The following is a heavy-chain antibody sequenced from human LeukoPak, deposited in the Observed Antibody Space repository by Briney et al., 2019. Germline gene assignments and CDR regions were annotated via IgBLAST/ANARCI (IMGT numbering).Heavy chain of an antibody. Sequence: PSETLSLTCGVYGGSFSGYYWSWIRQPPGKGLEWIGEINHSGSTNYNPSLKSRVTISVDTSKNQFSLKLSSVTAADTAVYYCARGFPADIVVVPAAPHFDYWGQGTLVTVSS. D-gene: IGHD2-2*01. CDR3: ARGFPADIVVVPAAPHFDY. CDR2: INHSGST. CDR1: GGSFSGYY. V-gene: IGHV4-34*01. J-gene: IGHJ4*02.